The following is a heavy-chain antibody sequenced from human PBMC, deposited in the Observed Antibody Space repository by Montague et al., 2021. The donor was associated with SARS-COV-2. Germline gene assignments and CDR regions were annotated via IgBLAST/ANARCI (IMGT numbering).Heavy chain of an antibody. CDR2: INPDGGEI. CDR3: ARDLRVGGGITGTTASDD. CDR1: GFTFSSDW. J-gene: IGHJ4*02. V-gene: IGHV3-74*01. Sequence: SLRLSCAASGFTFSSDWTHWVRQASGKGPVWVSRINPDGGEIDYADFVKGRFTTSRDNAKNTLYLQMNSLGAEDPAIYYCARDLRVGGGITGTTASDDWGQGTLVTVSS. D-gene: IGHD1-20*01.